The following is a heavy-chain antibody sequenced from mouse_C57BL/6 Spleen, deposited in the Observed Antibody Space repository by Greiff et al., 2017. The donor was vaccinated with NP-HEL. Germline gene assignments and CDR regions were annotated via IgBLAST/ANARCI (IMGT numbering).Heavy chain of an antibody. V-gene: IGHV1-55*01. D-gene: IGHD1-1*01. Sequence: VQLQHPWAELVKPGASVKMSCKASGYTFTSYWITWVKQRPGQGLEWIGDIYPGSGSTNYNEKFKSKATLTVDTSSSTAYMQLSSLTSEDSAVYYCARHGSSWGYAMDYWGQGTSVTVSS. CDR2: IYPGSGST. CDR3: ARHGSSWGYAMDY. J-gene: IGHJ4*01. CDR1: GYTFTSYW.